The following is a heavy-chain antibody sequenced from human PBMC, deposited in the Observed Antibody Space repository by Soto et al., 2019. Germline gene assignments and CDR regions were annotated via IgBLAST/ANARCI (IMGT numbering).Heavy chain of an antibody. CDR1: GFDFSTYG. D-gene: IGHD1-26*01. CDR3: ARAVGPFDY. J-gene: IGHJ4*02. Sequence: QVQLVESGGGVVQPGRSLRLSCAASGFDFSTYGMHWVRQAPGKGPEWVAVIWYDGSNKYYADSVRGRFIISRDNSKSTLFLQLNSLRGDDTAVYHCARAVGPFDYWGQGTLVTVSS. V-gene: IGHV3-33*01. CDR2: IWYDGSNK.